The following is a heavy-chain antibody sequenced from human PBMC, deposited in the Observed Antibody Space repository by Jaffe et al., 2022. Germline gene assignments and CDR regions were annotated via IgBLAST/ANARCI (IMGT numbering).Heavy chain of an antibody. Sequence: QVQLQQWGAGLLKPSETLSLTCAVYGGSFSGYYWSWIRQPPGKGLEWIGEINHSGSTNYNPSLKSRVTISVDTSKNQFSLKLSSVTAADTAVYYCARGRLENYDFWSGYYIFWFDPWGQGTLVTVSS. CDR3: ARGRLENYDFWSGYYIFWFDP. CDR2: INHSGST. CDR1: GGSFSGYY. D-gene: IGHD3-3*01. V-gene: IGHV4-34*01. J-gene: IGHJ5*02.